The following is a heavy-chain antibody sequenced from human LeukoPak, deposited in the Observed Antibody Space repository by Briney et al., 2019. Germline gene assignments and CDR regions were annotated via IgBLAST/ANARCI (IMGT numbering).Heavy chain of an antibody. CDR1: GGSISSGSYY. V-gene: IGHV4-61*02. D-gene: IGHD2-21*02. CDR3: AREVEVVTAIHWFDP. J-gene: IGHJ5*02. CDR2: IYTSGST. Sequence: PSQTLSLTCTVSGGSISSGSYYWSWIRQPAGKGLEWIGRIYTSGSTNYNPSLKSRVTISVDTSKNQFSLKLSSVTAADTAVYYCAREVEVVTAIHWFDPWGQGTPVTVSS.